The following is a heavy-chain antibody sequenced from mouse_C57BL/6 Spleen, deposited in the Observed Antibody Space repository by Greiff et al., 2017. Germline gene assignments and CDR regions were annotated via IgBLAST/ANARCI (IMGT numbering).Heavy chain of an antibody. V-gene: IGHV1-53*01. Sequence: QVQLQQPGTELVKPGASVKLSCKASGFTFTSSWMHWVKQRPGQGLEWIGIISPSNGGTNYNAKFKSKATLTVDKSSSTAYMQLSSLTSEDSAVYYCARSYYYFDYWGQGTTLTVSS. CDR2: ISPSNGGT. D-gene: IGHD1-1*01. J-gene: IGHJ2*01. CDR3: ARSYYYFDY. CDR1: GFTFTSSW.